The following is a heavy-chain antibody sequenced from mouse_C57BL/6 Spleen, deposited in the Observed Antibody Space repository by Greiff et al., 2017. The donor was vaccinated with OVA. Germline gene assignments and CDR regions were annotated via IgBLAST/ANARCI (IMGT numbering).Heavy chain of an antibody. D-gene: IGHD4-1*01. V-gene: IGHV2-2*01. J-gene: IGHJ1*03. CDR1: GFSLTSYG. Sequence: QVQLKESGPGLVQPSQSLSITCTVSGFSLTSYGVHWVRQSPGKGLEWLGVIWSGGSTDYNAAFISRLSISKDNSKSQVFFKMNSLQADDTAIYYCATLDWYFDVWGTGTTVTVSS. CDR3: ATLDWYFDV. CDR2: IWSGGST.